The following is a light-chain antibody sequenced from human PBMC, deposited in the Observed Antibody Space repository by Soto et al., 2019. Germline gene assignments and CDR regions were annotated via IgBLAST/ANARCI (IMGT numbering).Light chain of an antibody. CDR3: QQYSRPPLT. V-gene: IGKV3-20*01. J-gene: IGKJ1*01. CDR2: GAS. CDR1: QSVYNNY. Sequence: EIVLTHSPGTLSLSPGERASLSCRASQSVYNNYLAWYQQKPGQAPRLVIYGASSRAPGIPDRFSASGSGTDFTLTISRLEPEDFAVYYCQQYSRPPLTFGQGTKVDIK.